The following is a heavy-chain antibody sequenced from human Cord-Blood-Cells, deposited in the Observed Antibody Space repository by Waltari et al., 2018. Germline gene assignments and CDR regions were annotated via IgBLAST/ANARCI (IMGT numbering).Heavy chain of an antibody. Sequence: QVQLQQWGAGLLKPSETLSLTCAVYGVSFSGYYWSWIRPPPGKGLEWIGEINHSGSTNYNPSLKSRVTISVDTSKNQFSLKRSSVTAADTAVYYGARGQWLRWQYYFDYWGQGTLVTVSS. CDR1: GVSFSGYY. D-gene: IGHD6-19*01. J-gene: IGHJ4*02. CDR3: ARGQWLRWQYYFDY. CDR2: INHSGST. V-gene: IGHV4-34*01.